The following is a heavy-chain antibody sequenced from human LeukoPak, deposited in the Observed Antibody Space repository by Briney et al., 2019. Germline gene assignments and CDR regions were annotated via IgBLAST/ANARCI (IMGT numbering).Heavy chain of an antibody. CDR3: AREVMATTKAYYMDV. V-gene: IGHV4-39*07. CDR1: GASLSSSSYY. Sequence: SETLSLTCTVSGASLSSSSYYWGWIRQPPGKGLEWIGSIYYTGSTNYNPSLKSRVTISVDTSKNQFSLKLSSVTAADTAVYYCAREVMATTKAYYMDVWGKGTTVTISS. D-gene: IGHD5-24*01. CDR2: IYYTGST. J-gene: IGHJ6*03.